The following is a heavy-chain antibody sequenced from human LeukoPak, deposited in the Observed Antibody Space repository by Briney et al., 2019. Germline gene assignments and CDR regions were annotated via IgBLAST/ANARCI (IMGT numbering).Heavy chain of an antibody. Sequence: SETLSLTCSVSGDSISRYYWTWIRQPPGKGLEVLGYMYFSGTTNYNPSLKSRVTMSVDTSKNQFSLKLSSVTAADTAVYYCAGILDEWGFGKVDYWGQGILVIVSS. V-gene: IGHV4-59*08. CDR1: GDSISRYY. D-gene: IGHD1-26*01. J-gene: IGHJ4*02. CDR3: AGILDEWGFGKVDY. CDR2: MYFSGTT.